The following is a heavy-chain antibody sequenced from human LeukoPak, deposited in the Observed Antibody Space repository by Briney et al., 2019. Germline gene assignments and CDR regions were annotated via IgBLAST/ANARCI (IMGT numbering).Heavy chain of an antibody. CDR2: ISSSSSTI. J-gene: IGHJ6*02. V-gene: IGHV3-48*01. CDR3: ARGGGSVTRKDYYYGMDV. Sequence: GSLRLSCAASGFTFSSYSMNWVLQAPGKGLEWVSYISSSSSTIYYADSVKGRFTISRDNAKNSLYLQMSSLRAEDTAVYYCARGGGSVTRKDYYYGMDVWGQGTTVTVSS. D-gene: IGHD4-17*01. CDR1: GFTFSSYS.